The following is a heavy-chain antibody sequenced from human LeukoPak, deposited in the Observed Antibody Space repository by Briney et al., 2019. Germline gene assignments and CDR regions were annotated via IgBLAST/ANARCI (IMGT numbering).Heavy chain of an antibody. CDR2: ISSSSSYI. D-gene: IGHD6-13*01. CDR1: GFTFSSYS. J-gene: IGHJ4*02. V-gene: IGHV3-21*01. CDR3: AKAGYSSSFTDH. Sequence: SGGSLRLSCAASGFTFSSYSMNWVRQAPGKGPEWVSSISSSSSYIYYADSVKGRFTISRDNAKNSLYLQMNSLRAEDTAVYYCAKAGYSSSFTDHWGQGTLVTVSS.